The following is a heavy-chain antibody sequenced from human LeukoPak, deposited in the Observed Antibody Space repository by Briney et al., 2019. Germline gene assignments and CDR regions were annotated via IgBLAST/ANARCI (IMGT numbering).Heavy chain of an antibody. CDR2: ITPNSGGT. J-gene: IGHJ4*02. Sequence: ASVKVSCKASGYTFTGYYMHWVRQAPGQGLEWMGWITPNSGGTNYAQKFQGRATMTRDTAISTAYMELSRLRSDDTAVYYCAREVFGATMIDYWGQGTLVTVSS. CDR3: AREVFGATMIDY. V-gene: IGHV1-2*02. D-gene: IGHD1-26*01. CDR1: GYTFTGYY.